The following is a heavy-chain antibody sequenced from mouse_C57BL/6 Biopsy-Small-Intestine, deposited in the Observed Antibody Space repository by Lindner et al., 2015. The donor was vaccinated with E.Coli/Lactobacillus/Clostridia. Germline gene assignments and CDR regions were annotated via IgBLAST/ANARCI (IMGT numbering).Heavy chain of an antibody. V-gene: IGHV1-7*01. CDR2: ISGYNGNT. J-gene: IGHJ4*01. CDR1: GYTFTSYG. D-gene: IGHD1-1*01. Sequence: SVKVSCKASGYTFTSYGISWVRQAPGQGLEWMGWISGYNGNTNYTQNLQGRVTMTTDKSTSTAYMELRSLRSDDTAVYYCARVVRFCSSTACPNWFDPWGQGTLVTVSS. CDR3: ARVVRFCSSTACPNWFDP.